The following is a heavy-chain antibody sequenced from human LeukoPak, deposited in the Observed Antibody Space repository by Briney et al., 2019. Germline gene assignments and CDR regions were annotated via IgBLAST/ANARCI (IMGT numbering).Heavy chain of an antibody. Sequence: PSETLSLTCTVSGGSISSGGYYWSWIRQHPGKGLEWIGYIYYSGSTYYNPSLKSRVTISVDTSKNQFSLKLSSVTAADTAVYYCARGLSGITMVRGNWFDPWGQGTLVTVSS. J-gene: IGHJ5*02. CDR1: GGSISSGGYY. V-gene: IGHV4-31*03. D-gene: IGHD3-10*01. CDR2: IYYSGST. CDR3: ARGLSGITMVRGNWFDP.